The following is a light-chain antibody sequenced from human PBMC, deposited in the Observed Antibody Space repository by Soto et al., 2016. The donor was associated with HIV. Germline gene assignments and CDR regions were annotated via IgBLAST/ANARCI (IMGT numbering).Light chain of an antibody. CDR2: DSS. CDR3: QVWDSSSFWV. Sequence: SYELTQPPSVSVAPGKTARITCGGNNIGVKSVHWYQQKPGQAPVLVVYDSSDRPSGIPERFSGSNSGNTATLTISRVEAGDEADYYCQVWDSSSFWVFGGGTKLTVL. J-gene: IGLJ3*02. V-gene: IGLV3-21*03. CDR1: NIGVKS.